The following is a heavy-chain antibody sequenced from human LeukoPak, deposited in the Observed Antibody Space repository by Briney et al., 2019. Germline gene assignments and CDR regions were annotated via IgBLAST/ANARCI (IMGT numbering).Heavy chain of an antibody. J-gene: IGHJ5*02. CDR3: ARLNEVTSTNWFDP. V-gene: IGHV5-51*01. Sequence: GESLKICCMGSGYSFTTHWSGCVRQMPGKGLEWRGIIYPGDSDTNYSPSFQGQVTFSADKSISTAFLQWGSLKASDTAKYYCARLNEVTSTNWFDPWGQGTLVTVSS. CDR1: GYSFTTHW. D-gene: IGHD4-17*01. CDR2: IYPGDSDT.